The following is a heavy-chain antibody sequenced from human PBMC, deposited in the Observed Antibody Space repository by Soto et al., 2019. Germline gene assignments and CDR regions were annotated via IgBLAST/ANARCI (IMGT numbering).Heavy chain of an antibody. D-gene: IGHD6-6*01. CDR1: GFPFSSYW. Sequence: GSLRLSRAAFGFPFSSYWMSWVRQAPGKGLELVANIKQDGSEKYHVDSVKGRFTISRDNAKNSLYLQMNSLRAEDTAVYYCARDSSSSAFDYWGQGTLVTVSS. V-gene: IGHV3-7*01. J-gene: IGHJ4*02. CDR2: IKQDGSEK. CDR3: ARDSSSSAFDY.